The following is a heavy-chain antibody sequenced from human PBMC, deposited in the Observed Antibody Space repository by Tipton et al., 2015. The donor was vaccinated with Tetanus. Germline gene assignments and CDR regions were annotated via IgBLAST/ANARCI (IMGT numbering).Heavy chain of an antibody. CDR3: ARGCRSDGKCYIMEK. CDR1: GFSFSKFG. Sequence: SLRLSCAASGFSFSKFGMHWVRQAPGKGLEWVGIISDDESYKKCGGSVKGRFTMSRDNSKNTVYLQMNSLRVEDTAVYFCARGCRSDGKCYIMEKWGQGTLVTVSS. D-gene: IGHD5-24*01. J-gene: IGHJ4*02. CDR2: ISDDESYK. V-gene: IGHV3-30*03.